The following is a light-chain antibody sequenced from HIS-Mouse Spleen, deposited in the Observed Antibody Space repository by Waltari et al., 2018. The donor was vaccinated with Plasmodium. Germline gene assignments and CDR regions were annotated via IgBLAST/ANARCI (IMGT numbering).Light chain of an antibody. V-gene: IGLV2-8*01. Sequence: QSALTQPPSPSESPGQSVTISCTGPSSDVGVYHSVSWYQQPPGKAPKLMIYEVSKRPSGVPDRFSASKSGNTASLTVSGLQAEDEADYYCSSYAGSNNLVFGGGTKLTVL. J-gene: IGLJ2*01. CDR2: EVS. CDR1: SSDVGVYHS. CDR3: SSYAGSNNLV.